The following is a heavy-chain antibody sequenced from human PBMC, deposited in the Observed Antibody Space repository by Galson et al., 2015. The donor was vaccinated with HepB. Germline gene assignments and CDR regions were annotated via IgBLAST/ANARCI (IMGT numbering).Heavy chain of an antibody. J-gene: IGHJ6*02. D-gene: IGHD6-13*01. CDR2: FDPEDGET. Sequence: SVKVSCKVSGYTLTELSMHWVRQAPGKGLEWMGGFDPEDGETIYAQKFQGRVTMTEDTSTDTAYMELSSLRSEDTAVYYCATPPAGTQKYYYYYGMGVWGQGTTVTVS. CDR3: ATPPAGTQKYYYYYGMGV. CDR1: GYTLTELS. V-gene: IGHV1-24*01.